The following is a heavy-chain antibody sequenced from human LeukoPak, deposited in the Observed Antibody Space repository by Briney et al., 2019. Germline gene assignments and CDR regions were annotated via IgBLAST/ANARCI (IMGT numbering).Heavy chain of an antibody. CDR3: AKWARYCTNGVCYYFDY. J-gene: IGHJ4*02. CDR1: GFTFSSFP. D-gene: IGHD2-8*01. V-gene: IGHV3-23*01. Sequence: PGGSLRLSCAAAGFTFSSFPMSWVRQAPGKGLEWGSVISGGGVSTYYADSGKGRFTIARDNSKNTLYLQMNSLRAEDTAVYYCAKWARYCTNGVCYYFDYWGQGTLVTVSS. CDR2: ISGGGVST.